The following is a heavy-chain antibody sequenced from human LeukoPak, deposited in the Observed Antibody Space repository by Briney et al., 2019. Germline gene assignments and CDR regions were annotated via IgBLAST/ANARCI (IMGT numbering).Heavy chain of an antibody. D-gene: IGHD4-23*01. CDR3: ARGRPHGNDY. CDR2: IWYDGSNK. Sequence: GGSLRLSCAASGISFSAHGMHWVRQAPGKGLEWVAVIWYDGSNKYYADSVKGRFTISRDNSKNTLYLQMNSLRVEDTAVYYCARGRPHGNDYWGQGTLVTVSS. V-gene: IGHV3-33*01. CDR1: GISFSAHG. J-gene: IGHJ4*02.